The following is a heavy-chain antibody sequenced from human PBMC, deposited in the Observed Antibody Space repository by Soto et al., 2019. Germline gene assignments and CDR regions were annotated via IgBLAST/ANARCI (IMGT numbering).Heavy chain of an antibody. V-gene: IGHV6-1*01. CDR2: TYYRSKWYN. Sequence: SQTLSLTCAISWDSVSSNSAAWNWIRQSPSRGLEWLGRTYYRSKWYNDYAISVKSRITINPDTSKNQFSLQLNSVTPEDTAVYYCARDEYTSGWYRFDPWGQGILVTVSS. D-gene: IGHD6-19*01. CDR3: ARDEYTSGWYRFDP. CDR1: WDSVSSNSAA. J-gene: IGHJ5*01.